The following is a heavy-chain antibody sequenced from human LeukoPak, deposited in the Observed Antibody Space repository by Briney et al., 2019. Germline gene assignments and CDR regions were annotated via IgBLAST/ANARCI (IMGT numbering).Heavy chain of an antibody. Sequence: KPSGTLSLTCTVSDDSISSNNWWSWVRQPPGKGPDGIGEIYHSGTTNYNPSLNSRVTITIDKSKSQFSLNLISVTAADTAVYYCTRGLSLNPGYYYYALDVWGRGTTVTVSS. J-gene: IGHJ6*02. CDR2: IYHSGTT. CDR3: TRGLSLNPGYYYYALDV. CDR1: DDSISSNNW. D-gene: IGHD5/OR15-5a*01. V-gene: IGHV4-4*02.